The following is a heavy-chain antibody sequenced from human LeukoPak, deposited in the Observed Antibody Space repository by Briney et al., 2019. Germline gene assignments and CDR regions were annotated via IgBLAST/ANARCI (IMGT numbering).Heavy chain of an antibody. CDR1: GFTFSSYS. D-gene: IGHD1-26*01. V-gene: IGHV3-21*01. J-gene: IGHJ4*02. Sequence: GGSLRLSCAASGFTFSSYSMNWVRQAPGKGLEWVSSISSSSSYIYYADSVKGRFTISRDNAKNSLYLQMNSLRAEDTAVYYCARGGSGGSYFGYWGQRTLVTVSS. CDR2: ISSSSSYI. CDR3: ARGGSGGSYFGY.